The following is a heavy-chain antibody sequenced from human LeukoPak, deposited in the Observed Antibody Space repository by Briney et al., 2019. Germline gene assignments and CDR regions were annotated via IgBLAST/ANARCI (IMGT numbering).Heavy chain of an antibody. V-gene: IGHV3-30-3*01. CDR3: ARDMRYDFWTPMDY. CDR2: ISYDGSNK. J-gene: IGHJ4*02. CDR1: GFTFSSYA. Sequence: PGRSLRLSCAASGFTFSSYAMHWVRQAPGKGLEWVAVISYDGSNKYYADSVKGRFTISRDNSKNTLYLQMNSLRAEDTAVYYCARDMRYDFWTPMDYWGQGTLVTVSS. D-gene: IGHD3-3*01.